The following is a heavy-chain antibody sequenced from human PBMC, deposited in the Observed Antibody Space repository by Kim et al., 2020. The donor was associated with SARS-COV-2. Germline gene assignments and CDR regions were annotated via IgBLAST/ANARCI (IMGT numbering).Heavy chain of an antibody. CDR3: ARDKGPRERGSDY. Sequence: GGSLRLSCAASGFTFSTSWMSWVRQAPGKGLEWVANIKEDESERYYVNSVKGRFTITRDNAKNSLYLQMNGLGAEDTAVYYCARDKGPRERGSDYWCQGTLVTVSS. J-gene: IGHJ4*02. D-gene: IGHD1-26*01. CDR1: GFTFSTSW. V-gene: IGHV3-7*03. CDR2: IKEDESER.